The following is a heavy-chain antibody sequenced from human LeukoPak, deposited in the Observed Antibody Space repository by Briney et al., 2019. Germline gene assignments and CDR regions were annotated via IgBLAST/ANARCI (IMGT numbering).Heavy chain of an antibody. CDR3: AKGGHYSFFDS. CDR1: GLLFRKYA. J-gene: IGHJ5*01. D-gene: IGHD3-10*01. V-gene: IGHV3-23*01. CDR2: VSGKGDET. Sequence: PGGSLRLSGPASGLLFRKYAMLWVRKPPGKGLEWVSTVSGKGDETLYADSVKSRFTLSRDNSKNAFYLQMNSLRAEDTAVYYCAKGGHYSFFDSWGQGTLVTVSS.